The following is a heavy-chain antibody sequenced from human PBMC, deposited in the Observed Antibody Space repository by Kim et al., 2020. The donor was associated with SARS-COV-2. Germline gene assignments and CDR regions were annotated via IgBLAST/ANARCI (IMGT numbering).Heavy chain of an antibody. V-gene: IGHV3-11*05. Sequence: VKGRFTISRDNAKNSLYLQMNSLRAEDTAVYYCAREGYYGSGSYNAFDIWGQGTMVTVSS. D-gene: IGHD3-10*01. CDR3: AREGYYGSGSYNAFDI. J-gene: IGHJ3*02.